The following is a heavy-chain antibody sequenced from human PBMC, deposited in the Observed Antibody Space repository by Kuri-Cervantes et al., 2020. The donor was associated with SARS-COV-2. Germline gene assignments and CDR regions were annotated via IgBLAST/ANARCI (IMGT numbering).Heavy chain of an antibody. Sequence: LRLSCTVSGGSISSGDYYWSWIRQPPGKGLEWIGYIYYSGSTYYNPSLKSRVTISVDTSMNQFSLQLSSVTAADRAVYYCARGSGEVGVFDYWGQGALVTVSS. CDR3: ARGSGEVGVFDY. J-gene: IGHJ4*02. D-gene: IGHD3-3*01. CDR2: IYYSGST. V-gene: IGHV4-30-4*08. CDR1: GGSISSGDYY.